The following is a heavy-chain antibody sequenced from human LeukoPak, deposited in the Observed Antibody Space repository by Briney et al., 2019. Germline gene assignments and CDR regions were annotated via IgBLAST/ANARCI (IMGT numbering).Heavy chain of an antibody. Sequence: GESLKISCKGSGYIFTNYWIGWVRQMPGKGLEWMGIIYPGDSDTRCSRSFQGQVTISADKSISTAYLQWTSLKTSDTAMYYCTRLRISMVRGVILPRDNWFDPWGQGTLVTVSS. V-gene: IGHV5-51*01. CDR1: GYIFTNYW. CDR3: TRLRISMVRGVILPRDNWFDP. J-gene: IGHJ5*02. CDR2: IYPGDSDT. D-gene: IGHD3-10*01.